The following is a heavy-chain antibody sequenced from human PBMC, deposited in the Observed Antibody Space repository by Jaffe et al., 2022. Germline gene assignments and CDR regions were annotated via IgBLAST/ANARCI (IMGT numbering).Heavy chain of an antibody. CDR2: ISSSSSTI. V-gene: IGHV3-48*01. J-gene: IGHJ5*02. CDR3: AREPCSSTSCSGWFDP. Sequence: EVQLVESGGGLVQPGGSLRLSCAASGFTFSSYSMNWVRQAPGKGLEWVSYISSSSSTIYYADSVKGRFTISRDNAKNSLYLQMNSLRAEDTAVYYCAREPCSSTSCSGWFDPWGQGTLVTVSS. D-gene: IGHD2-2*01. CDR1: GFTFSSYS.